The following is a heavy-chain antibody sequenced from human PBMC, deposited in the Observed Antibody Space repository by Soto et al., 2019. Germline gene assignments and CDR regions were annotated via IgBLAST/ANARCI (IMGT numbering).Heavy chain of an antibody. CDR2: ICHTGST. V-gene: IGHV4-39*02. CDR1: GVSISSSSYC. Sequence: PSETLSLTCTVSGVSISSSSYCWGWVRQPPGKGLEWIGSICHTGSTYYSPSLKSRVTISVDSSKSQISLKVNSVTAADTAVHYCTREWQQLETPFDYWGQGTLVTVSS. CDR3: TREWQQLETPFDY. J-gene: IGHJ4*02. D-gene: IGHD1-1*01.